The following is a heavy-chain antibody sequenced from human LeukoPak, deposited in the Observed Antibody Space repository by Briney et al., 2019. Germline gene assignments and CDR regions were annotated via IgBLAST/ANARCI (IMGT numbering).Heavy chain of an antibody. V-gene: IGHV4-39*01. CDR3: AXHSXXXGDCTLFXY. CDR2: IYYSGST. CDR1: GGSISSSSYY. J-gene: IGHJ4*02. Sequence: SETLSLTCTVSGGSISSSSYYWGWIRQPPGKGLEWIGSIYYSGSTYYNPSLKSRVTISVDTSKNQFSLKVSSVTAADTAVYYXAXHSXXXGDCTLFXYWGQGXLVTVS. D-gene: IGHD2-21*01.